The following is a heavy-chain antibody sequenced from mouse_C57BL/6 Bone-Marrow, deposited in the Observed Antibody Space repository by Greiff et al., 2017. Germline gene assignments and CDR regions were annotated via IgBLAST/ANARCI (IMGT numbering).Heavy chain of an antibody. Sequence: EVQLQESGPELVKPGASVKIPCKASGYTFTDYNMDWVKQSHGKSLEWIGDINPNNGGTIYNQKFKGKATLTVDKSSSPAYMGLRSLTSEDTAVYYCARGAFITTVRYFDVWGTGTTVTVSS. CDR1: GYTFTDYN. CDR3: ARGAFITTVRYFDV. J-gene: IGHJ1*03. CDR2: INPNNGGT. V-gene: IGHV1-18*01. D-gene: IGHD1-1*01.